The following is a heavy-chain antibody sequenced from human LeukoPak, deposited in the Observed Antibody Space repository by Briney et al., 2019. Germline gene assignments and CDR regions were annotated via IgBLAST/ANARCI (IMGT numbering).Heavy chain of an antibody. CDR3: ARDLGRGYSNY. CDR1: GFTVSSYY. CDR2: IYSGGSA. D-gene: IGHD3-16*01. Sequence: PGGSLRLSCAASGFTVSSYYMSWVRQAPGKGLDWVSVIYSGGSAYYADSVKGRFTISRDNSKNTLYLQINSLRAEDTAVYYRARDLGRGYSNYWGQGTLVTVSS. J-gene: IGHJ4*02. V-gene: IGHV3-66*01.